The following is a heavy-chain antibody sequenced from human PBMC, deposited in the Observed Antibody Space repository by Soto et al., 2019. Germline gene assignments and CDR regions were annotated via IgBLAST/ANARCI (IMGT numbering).Heavy chain of an antibody. CDR3: ARDRHPWWFDY. CDR2: IQNDGSNK. D-gene: IGHD2-15*01. V-gene: IGHV3-33*08. J-gene: IGHJ4*02. Sequence: LRLSCAASGFTFSSYAVIWVRQAPGKGLEWVSYIQNDGSNKYYSDSVKGRFSISRDNSKNTLFLQMDSLRAEDTAVYYCARDRHPWWFDYWGQGTLVTVSS. CDR1: GFTFSSYA.